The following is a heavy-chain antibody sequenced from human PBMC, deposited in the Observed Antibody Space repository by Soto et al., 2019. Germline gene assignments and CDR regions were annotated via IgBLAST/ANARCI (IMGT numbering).Heavy chain of an antibody. Sequence: GGSLRLSCAASGFTFSSYAMSWVRQAPGKGLEWVSAISGSGGSTYYADSVKGRFTISRDNSKNTLYLQMNSLRAEDTAVYYCAKEGSYDILTGYQFQDYWGQGTLVTVSS. CDR1: GFTFSSYA. J-gene: IGHJ4*02. D-gene: IGHD3-9*01. V-gene: IGHV3-23*01. CDR3: AKEGSYDILTGYQFQDY. CDR2: ISGSGGST.